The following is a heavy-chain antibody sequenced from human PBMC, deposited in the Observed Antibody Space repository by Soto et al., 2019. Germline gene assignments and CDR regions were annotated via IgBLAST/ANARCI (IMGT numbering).Heavy chain of an antibody. V-gene: IGHV3-73*01. CDR3: TRREGDSSGWEGYYYGRDG. J-gene: IGHJ6*02. CDR2: IRSKANSYAT. CDR1: GFTFSGSA. D-gene: IGHD6-19*01. Sequence: EVQLVESGGGLVQPGGSLKLSCAASGFTFSGSAMHWVRQASGQGLEWVGRIRSKANSYATASAASVKGRFTISRDDSENTAYLQMNRLKTEDTAVYYCTRREGDSSGWEGYYYGRDGWGQGTTVTVSS.